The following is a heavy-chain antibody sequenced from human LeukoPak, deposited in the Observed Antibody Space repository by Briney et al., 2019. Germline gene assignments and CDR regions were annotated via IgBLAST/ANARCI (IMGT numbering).Heavy chain of an antibody. CDR3: ARDFYDGFALDY. CDR2: IFSSSTYI. V-gene: IGHV3-21*03. CDR1: GFAFNTYS. Sequence: GESLRLSCAASGFAFNTYSMNWVRQAPGKGLEWVSFIFSSSTYIYYTDSVKGRFTISRDNARNSLYLQMDNLRAGDTGVYYCARDFYDGFALDYWGQGTLVTVSS. J-gene: IGHJ4*02. D-gene: IGHD2/OR15-2a*01.